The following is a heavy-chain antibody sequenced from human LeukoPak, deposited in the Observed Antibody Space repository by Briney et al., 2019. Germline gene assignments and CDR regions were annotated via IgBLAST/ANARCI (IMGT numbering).Heavy chain of an antibody. CDR2: IYSGGST. CDR1: GVTLWNYG. CDR3: ARATTYYYDSSGYFLFDY. J-gene: IGHJ4*02. D-gene: IGHD3-22*01. Sequence: GESLRLSCAASGVTLWNYGLSWVRYTPGKGLEWGSAIYSGGSTYYADSVKGRFTTSRDNSKNTLYLQMNSRRAEDTAVYYCARATTYYYDSSGYFLFDYWGQRTLVTVSS. V-gene: IGHV3-53*01.